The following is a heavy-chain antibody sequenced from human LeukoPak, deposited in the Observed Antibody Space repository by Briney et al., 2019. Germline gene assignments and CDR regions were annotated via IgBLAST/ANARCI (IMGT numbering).Heavy chain of an antibody. CDR1: GFTFSSYA. Sequence: GGSLRLSCAASGFTFSSYAMSWVRQAPGKGLEWVSAISGSGGSTYCADSVKGRFTISRDNSKNTLYLQMNSLRAEDTAVYYCAKDRRYGSGWSRDDYWGQGTLVTVSS. CDR3: AKDRRYGSGWSRDDY. V-gene: IGHV3-23*01. J-gene: IGHJ4*02. CDR2: ISGSGGST. D-gene: IGHD6-19*01.